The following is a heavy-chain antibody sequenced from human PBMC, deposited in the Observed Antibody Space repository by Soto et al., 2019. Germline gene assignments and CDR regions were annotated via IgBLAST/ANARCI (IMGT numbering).Heavy chain of an antibody. V-gene: IGHV1-46*01. J-gene: IGHJ6*02. D-gene: IGHD2-21*02. CDR2: VNPSSGST. CDR3: ARTAIAGYYYYGVDV. CDR1: EYTSTNYH. Sequence: GASVKVSCKASEYTSTNYHMHWMRQAPGQGPEWMGIVNPSSGSTTYAQKFQGRVTMTRDTSTSTVYMELSSLRSEDTAVYYCARTAIAGYYYYGVDVWGQGTTVTVSS.